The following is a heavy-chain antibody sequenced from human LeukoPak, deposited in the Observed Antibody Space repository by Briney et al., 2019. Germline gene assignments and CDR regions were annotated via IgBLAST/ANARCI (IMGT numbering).Heavy chain of an antibody. CDR1: GFTFSSYS. J-gene: IGHJ5*02. D-gene: IGHD3-16*02. V-gene: IGHV3-21*01. Sequence: PGGSLRLSCAASGFTFSSYSMNWVRQAPGKGLEWVSSISSSSSYIYYADSVKGRFTISRDNAKNSLYLQMNGLRAEDTAVYYCARPLSEGFDPWGQGTLVTVSS. CDR3: ARPLSEGFDP. CDR2: ISSSSSYI.